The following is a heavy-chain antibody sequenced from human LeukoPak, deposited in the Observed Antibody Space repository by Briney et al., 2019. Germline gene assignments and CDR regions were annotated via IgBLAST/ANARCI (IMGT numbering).Heavy chain of an antibody. V-gene: IGHV1-69*06. J-gene: IGHJ6*04. D-gene: IGHD3-9*01. CDR3: ARGGYYDILTGYGMDV. CDR1: GGTFSSYA. Sequence: SVKVSCEASGGTFSSYAISWVRQAPGQGLEWMGGIIPIFGTANYAQKFQGGVTITADKSTSTAYMELSSLRSEDTAVYYCARGGYYDILTGYGMDVWGKGTTVTVSS. CDR2: IIPIFGTA.